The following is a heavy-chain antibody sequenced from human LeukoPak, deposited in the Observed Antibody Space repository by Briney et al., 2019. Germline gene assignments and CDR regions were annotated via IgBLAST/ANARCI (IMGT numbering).Heavy chain of an antibody. CDR3: AKDRGPAYYGLDV. J-gene: IGHJ6*02. CDR1: GFTFSSYA. CDR2: ISGSGGST. V-gene: IGHV3-23*01. Sequence: PGGSLRLSCAASGFTFSSYAMSWVRQAPGKGLEWVSAISGSGGSTYYADSVKGRFTISRDNSKKTLYLQMNSLRAEDTAVYYCAKDRGPAYYGLDVWGQGTTVTVSS.